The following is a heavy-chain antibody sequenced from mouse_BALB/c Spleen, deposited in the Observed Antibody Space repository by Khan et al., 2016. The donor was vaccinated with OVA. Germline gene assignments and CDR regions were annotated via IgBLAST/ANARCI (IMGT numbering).Heavy chain of an antibody. J-gene: IGHJ4*01. CDR1: GYTFTSYW. CDR3: ARDSYYGRGCYSMDY. D-gene: IGHD1-1*01. CDR2: IGPVSSNA. V-gene: IGHV1S41*01. Sequence: DLVKPGASVKLSCKASGYTFTSYWINWIKQSPGQGLEWIGRIGPVSSNATYNDMFKGKATLTVDKSSNTAYIQLSSLSSEDSAVYFCARDSYYGRGCYSMDYWGQGALVTVSA.